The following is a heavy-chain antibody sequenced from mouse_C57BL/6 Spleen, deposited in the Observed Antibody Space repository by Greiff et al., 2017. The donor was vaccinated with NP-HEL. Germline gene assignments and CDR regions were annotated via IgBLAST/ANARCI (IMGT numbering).Heavy chain of an antibody. CDR2: ISDGGSYT. CDR1: GFTFSSYA. J-gene: IGHJ4*01. V-gene: IGHV5-4*01. Sequence: EVHLVESGGGLVKPGGSLKLSCAASGFTFSSYAMSWVRQTPEKSLEWVATISDGGSYTYYPDNVKGRFTISRDNAKNNLYLQMSHLTSEDTAMYYCARDRREDAMDYWGQGTSVTVAS. CDR3: ARDRREDAMDY.